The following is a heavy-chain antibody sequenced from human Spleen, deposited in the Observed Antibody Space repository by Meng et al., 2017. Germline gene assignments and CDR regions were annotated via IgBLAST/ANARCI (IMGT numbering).Heavy chain of an antibody. CDR1: GGSLSSGPYY. CDR3: ARSPEFWFDS. J-gene: IGHJ5*01. CDR2: IYYTGST. V-gene: IGHV4-31*03. Sequence: SETLSLTCTVSGGSLSSGPYYWTWIRQHPGKGLEWIGYIYYTGSTYYNESLKSRLLMSVDMSENQFSLKLSSVTAADTAVYYCARSPEFWFDSWGQGTLVTVSS. D-gene: IGHD3-10*01.